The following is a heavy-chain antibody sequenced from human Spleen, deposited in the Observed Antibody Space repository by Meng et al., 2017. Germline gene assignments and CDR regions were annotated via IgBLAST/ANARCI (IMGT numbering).Heavy chain of an antibody. Sequence: QVHLPQWGAGLLTPSETLSPTCAVYGGSFSGYYWSWIRQPPGKGLEWIGEINHSGSTNYKPSLKSRVTISVDTSKNQFSLKLTSVTAADTAVYYCARGEGRQQLIRRPRFDPWGQGALVTVSS. V-gene: IGHV4-34*01. D-gene: IGHD1-1*01. J-gene: IGHJ5*02. CDR3: ARGEGRQQLIRRPRFDP. CDR2: INHSGST. CDR1: GGSFSGYY.